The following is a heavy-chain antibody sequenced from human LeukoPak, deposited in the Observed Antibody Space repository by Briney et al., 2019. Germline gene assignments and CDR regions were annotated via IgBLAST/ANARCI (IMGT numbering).Heavy chain of an antibody. CDR3: ARVQSQGNWGVDY. CDR2: IFHSGFT. V-gene: IGHV4-30-4*01. D-gene: IGHD7-27*01. J-gene: IGHJ4*02. CDR1: GGSISSGDYY. Sequence: PSETLSLTCTVSGGSISSGDYYWSWLRQPPGKGLEWIGYIFHSGFTYYSPSLQSRVTISVDTSKNQFSLKLSSVTAADTAVYYCARVQSQGNWGVDYWGQGTLVTVSS.